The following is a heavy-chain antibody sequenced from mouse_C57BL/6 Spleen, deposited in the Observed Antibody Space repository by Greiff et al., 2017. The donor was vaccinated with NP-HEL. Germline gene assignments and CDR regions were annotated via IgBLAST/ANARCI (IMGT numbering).Heavy chain of an antibody. CDR2: ISDGGSYT. J-gene: IGHJ2*01. D-gene: IGHD3-1*01. V-gene: IGHV5-4*01. CDR3: ARDRELPFDY. CDR1: GFTFSSYA. Sequence: EVQRVESGGGLVKPGGSLKLSCAASGFTFSSYAMSWVRQTPEKRLEWVATISDGGSYTYYPDNVKGRFTISRDNAKNNLYLQMSHLKSEDTAMYYCARDRELPFDYWGQGTTLTVSS.